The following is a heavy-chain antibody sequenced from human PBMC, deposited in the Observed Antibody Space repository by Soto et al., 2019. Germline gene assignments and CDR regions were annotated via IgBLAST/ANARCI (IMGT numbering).Heavy chain of an antibody. Sequence: GGSLRLSCAASGFTFSSYGMHWVRQAPGKGLEWVAVIWYDGSNKYYADSVKGRFTISRDNSKNTLYLQMNSLRAEDTAVYYCAREDILGTRSFDYWGQGALVTVSS. V-gene: IGHV3-33*01. J-gene: IGHJ4*02. D-gene: IGHD1-26*01. CDR1: GFTFSSYG. CDR2: IWYDGSNK. CDR3: AREDILGTRSFDY.